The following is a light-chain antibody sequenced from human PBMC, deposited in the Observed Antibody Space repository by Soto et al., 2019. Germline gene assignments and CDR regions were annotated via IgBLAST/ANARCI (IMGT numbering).Light chain of an antibody. J-gene: IGLJ2*01. CDR1: SKDIGVYNY. V-gene: IGLV2-14*03. CDR2: DVS. Sequence: QSALTQPASVSGSPGQSITLSCSGTSKDIGVYNYVSWYQQHPGKAAKLIIYDVSNRASGVSNRFSGSKSGNTASLTISGLQAEDEADYYCSSYPSNTVLFGGGTKLTVL. CDR3: SSYPSNTVL.